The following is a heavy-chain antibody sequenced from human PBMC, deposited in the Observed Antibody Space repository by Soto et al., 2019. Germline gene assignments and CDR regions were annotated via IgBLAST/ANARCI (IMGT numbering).Heavy chain of an antibody. V-gene: IGHV4-34*01. Sequence: SETLSLTCAVYGGSFSGYYWSWIRQPPGKGLEWIGEINHSGSTNYNPSLKSRVTVSVDTSKNQFSLKLSSVTAADTAVYYCARIRLVYYYYYGMDVWGQGTTVTVSS. J-gene: IGHJ6*02. CDR2: INHSGST. CDR1: GGSFSGYY. D-gene: IGHD6-25*01. CDR3: ARIRLVYYYYYGMDV.